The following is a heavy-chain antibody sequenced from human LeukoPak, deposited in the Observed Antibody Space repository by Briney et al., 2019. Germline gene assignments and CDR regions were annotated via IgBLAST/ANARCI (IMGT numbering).Heavy chain of an antibody. CDR2: IIPILGIA. CDR1: GGTFSSYT. D-gene: IGHD3-9*01. J-gene: IGHJ6*03. V-gene: IGHV1-69*04. Sequence: GASVNVSFKASGGTFSSYTISWVRQAPGQGREWMGRIIPILGIANYAQKFQGRVTITADKSTSTAYMELSSLRSEDTAVYYCAREFTYYDILTGYYPSYYYYMDVWGKGTTVTVSS. CDR3: AREFTYYDILTGYYPSYYYYMDV.